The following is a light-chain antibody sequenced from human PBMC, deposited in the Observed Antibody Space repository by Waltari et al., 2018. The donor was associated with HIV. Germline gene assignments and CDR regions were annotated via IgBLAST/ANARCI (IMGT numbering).Light chain of an antibody. Sequence: QSVLTQPPSASGPPGQRVTLSCSGSSPTIGNDNVYWYQQLPGTTPKLLIYKNIQRPSGVPDRFAGSKSGTSAYLAISGLRSEDEADYYCVGWDASLSAYVFGAGTKVTVL. CDR1: SPTIGNDN. CDR2: KNI. J-gene: IGLJ1*01. CDR3: VGWDASLSAYV. V-gene: IGLV1-47*01.